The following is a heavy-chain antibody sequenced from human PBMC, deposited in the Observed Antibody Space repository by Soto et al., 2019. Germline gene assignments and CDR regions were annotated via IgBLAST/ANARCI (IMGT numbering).Heavy chain of an antibody. J-gene: IGHJ6*02. Sequence: GGSLRPSCAASGFTFCDYYMSWIRQAPGKGLEWVSYISSSGSTIYYADSVKGRFTISRDNAKNSLYLQMNSLRAEDTAVYYCARGGSSSWSFTIGYNGMDVWGQGTTVTVSS. CDR3: ARGGSSSWSFTIGYNGMDV. D-gene: IGHD6-13*01. CDR1: GFTFCDYY. V-gene: IGHV3-11*01. CDR2: ISSSGSTI.